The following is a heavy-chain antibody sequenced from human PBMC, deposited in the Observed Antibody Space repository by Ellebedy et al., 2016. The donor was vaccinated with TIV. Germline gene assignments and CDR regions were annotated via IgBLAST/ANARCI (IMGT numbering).Heavy chain of an antibody. CDR2: INQSGST. CDR1: GGSFSDYY. CDR3: ARQVEYSSGWFYYYGMDV. Sequence: SQTLSLTCAVYGGSFSDYYWSWIRQPPGKGLEWIGEINQSGSTNYNPSLKSRVTISVDTSKNQFSLKLSSVTAADTAVYYCARQVEYSSGWFYYYGMDVWGQGTTVTVSS. V-gene: IGHV4-34*01. J-gene: IGHJ6*02. D-gene: IGHD6-19*01.